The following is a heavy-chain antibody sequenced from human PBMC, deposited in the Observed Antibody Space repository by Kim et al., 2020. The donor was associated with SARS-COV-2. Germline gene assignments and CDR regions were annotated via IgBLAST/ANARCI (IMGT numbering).Heavy chain of an antibody. J-gene: IGHJ4*02. CDR1: GYTFDNFW. D-gene: IGHD3-9*01. CDR3: VVSGSFDILTPYYKPFDY. CDR2: IFPDDSET. V-gene: IGHV5-51*06. Sequence: GESLKISCKASGYTFDNFWIGWVRQLSGKGLEWMGGIFPDDSETRYRPSFEGQITISADKSLTTAYLQWTSLKASDTAMYYCVVSGSFDILTPYYKPFDYWGPGTLITVSS.